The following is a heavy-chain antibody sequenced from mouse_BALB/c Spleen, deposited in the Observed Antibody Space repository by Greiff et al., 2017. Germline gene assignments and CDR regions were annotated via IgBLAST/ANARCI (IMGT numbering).Heavy chain of an antibody. CDR3: ARERGRGYFDY. D-gene: IGHD3-3*01. V-gene: IGHV5-15*02. CDR2: ISNLAYSI. Sequence: EVHLVESGGGLVQPGGSRKLSCAASGFTFSDYGMAWVRQAPGKGPEWVAFISNLAYSIYYADTVTGRFTISRENAKNTLYLEMSSLRSEDTAMYYCARERGRGYFDYWGQGTTLTVSS. J-gene: IGHJ2*01. CDR1: GFTFSDYG.